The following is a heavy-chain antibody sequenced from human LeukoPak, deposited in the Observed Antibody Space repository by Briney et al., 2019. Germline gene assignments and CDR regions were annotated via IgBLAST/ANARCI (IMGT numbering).Heavy chain of an antibody. CDR1: GYTFTSYD. V-gene: IGHV1-8*03. CDR3: ARVRYNWNDDVGYDY. D-gene: IGHD1-20*01. CDR2: MNPNSGNT. J-gene: IGHJ4*02. Sequence: ASVKVSCKASGYTFTSYDINWVRQATGQGLEWMGWMNPNSGNTGYAQKFQGRVTITRNTSISTAYMELSSLRSEDAAVYYCARVRYNWNDDVGYDYWGQGTLVTVSS.